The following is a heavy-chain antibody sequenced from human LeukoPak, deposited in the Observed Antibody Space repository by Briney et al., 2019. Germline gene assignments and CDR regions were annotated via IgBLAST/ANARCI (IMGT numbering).Heavy chain of an antibody. CDR1: GFTFSSSW. D-gene: IGHD1-1*01. CDR3: ARLFRDVTTFDY. CDR2: IKQDGSQK. V-gene: IGHV3-7*01. J-gene: IGHJ4*02. Sequence: QSGGSLRLSCTASGFTFSSSWMSWVRQAPGRGLEWVASIKQDGSQKYYVDSVKGRFTISRDNAKNSLYLQMNSLRAEDTAVYYCARLFRDVTTFDYWGQGTLVTVSS.